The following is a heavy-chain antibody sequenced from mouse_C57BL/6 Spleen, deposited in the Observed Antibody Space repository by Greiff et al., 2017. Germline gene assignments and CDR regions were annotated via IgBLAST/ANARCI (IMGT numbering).Heavy chain of an antibody. D-gene: IGHD2-2*01. Sequence: EVHLVESGGGLVKPGGSLKLSCAASGFTFSSYAMSWVRQTPEKRLEWVATISDGGSYTYYPDNVKGRFPISSDNAKNNLYLQMSHLKSEDTAMYYCARGGGYDPFAYWGQGTLVTVSA. J-gene: IGHJ3*01. CDR1: GFTFSSYA. CDR2: ISDGGSYT. CDR3: ARGGGYDPFAY. V-gene: IGHV5-4*01.